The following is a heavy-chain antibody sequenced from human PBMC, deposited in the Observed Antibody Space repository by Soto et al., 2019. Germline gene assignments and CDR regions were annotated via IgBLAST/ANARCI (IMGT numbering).Heavy chain of an antibody. CDR2: IRQYGDET. J-gene: IGHJ4*02. D-gene: IGHD3-10*01. CDR3: ATGGSGTYYLGPLDY. CDR1: AFSLKTYW. V-gene: IGHV3-7*01. Sequence: EVQLVESGGGLVLPGGSLRLSCVGSAFSLKTYWMAWVRQAPGKGLECVANIRQYGDETFYVDSAKGRFTISRDNANNSVYLQMDNLRAEDTGVYYCATGGSGTYYLGPLDYWGQGIMVIVSS.